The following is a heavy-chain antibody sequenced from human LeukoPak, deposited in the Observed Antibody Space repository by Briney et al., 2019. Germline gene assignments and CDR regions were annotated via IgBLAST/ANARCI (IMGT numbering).Heavy chain of an antibody. CDR1: SGSISSSSYY. V-gene: IGHV4-39*07. D-gene: IGHD3-3*01. Sequence: SETLSLTCTVSSGSISSSSYYWGWIRQPPGKGLEWIGSIYYSGSTYYNPSLKSRVTISVDTSKNQFSLKLNSVTAADTAVYYCARVDHYDFWVFPWGQGTLVTVSS. CDR3: ARVDHYDFWVFP. CDR2: IYYSGST. J-gene: IGHJ5*02.